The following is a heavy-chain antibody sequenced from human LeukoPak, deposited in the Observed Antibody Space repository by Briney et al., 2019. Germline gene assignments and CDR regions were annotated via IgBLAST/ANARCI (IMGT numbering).Heavy chain of an antibody. J-gene: IGHJ4*02. V-gene: IGHV4-34*01. Sequence: SETLSLTCAVYGGSFSGYYWSWIRHPPGKGLEWIGEIDHSGSTNYHPSLKGRVTISVDTSKNQFSLKLSSVTAADTAVYYCARRNLWFGESSFDYWGQGTLVTVSS. CDR2: IDHSGST. CDR3: ARRNLWFGESSFDY. D-gene: IGHD3-10*01. CDR1: GGSFSGYY.